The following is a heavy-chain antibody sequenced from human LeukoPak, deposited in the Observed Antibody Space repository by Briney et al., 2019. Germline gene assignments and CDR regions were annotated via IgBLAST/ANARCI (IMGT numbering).Heavy chain of an antibody. CDR1: GFTFTSSA. Sequence: ASVKVSCKASGFTFTSSAMQWVRQARGHRLEWIGWSVVGSGNTNYAQKFQERVTITRDMSTSTAYMELSSLRSEDTAVYYCAAFKRGYSYGQFDYWGQGTLITDCS. V-gene: IGHV1-58*02. D-gene: IGHD5-18*01. J-gene: IGHJ4*02. CDR2: SVVGSGNT. CDR3: AAFKRGYSYGQFDY.